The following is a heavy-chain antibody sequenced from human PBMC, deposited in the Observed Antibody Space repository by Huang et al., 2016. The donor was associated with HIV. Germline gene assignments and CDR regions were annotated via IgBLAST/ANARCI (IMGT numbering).Heavy chain of an antibody. CDR1: GGSISSRSGYV. D-gene: IGHD1-26*01. V-gene: IGHV4-39*01. Sequence: QLQLQESGPGLVQPSETLSLTCTVSGGSISSRSGYVWGWIRQPPGKGLEWMGHILYRGTTYYTPSLKSRVTMALDTPKNQFSLKLRSLTAADTCVYDCARHAMDRGSLGANNWFDPWGQGTLVTVSS. J-gene: IGHJ5*02. CDR3: ARHAMDRGSLGANNWFDP. CDR2: ILYRGTT.